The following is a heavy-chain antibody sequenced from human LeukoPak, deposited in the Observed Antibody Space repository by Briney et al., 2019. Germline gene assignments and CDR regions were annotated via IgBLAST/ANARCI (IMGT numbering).Heavy chain of an antibody. CDR3: AREPRNGGNPYFDY. D-gene: IGHD4-23*01. CDR1: GFTFSSCA. Sequence: SGGSLRLSCAASGFTFSSCAMSWVRQAPGKGLEWVSGMSGSGDTTYYADSVKGRFTISRDNSKSTLYLQMNSLRVEDTAVYYCAREPRNGGNPYFDYWGQGTLVTVSS. J-gene: IGHJ4*02. CDR2: MSGSGDTT. V-gene: IGHV3-23*01.